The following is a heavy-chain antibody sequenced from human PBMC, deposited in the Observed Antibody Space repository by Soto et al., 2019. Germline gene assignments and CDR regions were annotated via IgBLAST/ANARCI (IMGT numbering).Heavy chain of an antibody. V-gene: IGHV1-69*02. D-gene: IGHD2-21*01. CDR3: ALPYCRDNSCPRDFDF. CDR1: GGTFNTYT. CDR2: FIPILDMA. Sequence: QVQVVQSGAEVKKPESSVKVSCKPSGGTFNTYTVNWVRLAPGHGFEWMGRFIPILDMANYAQKFQDRVTITADRSTFTAYMELNSLPSDDTAVYYCALPYCRDNSCPRDFDFWGPGTRVTVSS. J-gene: IGHJ4*01.